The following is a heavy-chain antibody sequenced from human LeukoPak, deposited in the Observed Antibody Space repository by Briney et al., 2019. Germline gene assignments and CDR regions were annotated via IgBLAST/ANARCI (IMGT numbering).Heavy chain of an antibody. D-gene: IGHD3-10*01. CDR1: GYTFTGYY. Sequence: GASVKASCKASGYTFTGYYMHWVRQAPGQGLEWMGWMNPNSGNTGYAQKFQGRVTMTRNTSISTAYMELSSLRSEDTAVYYCARGSLGVLWFGEHYWGQGTLVTVSS. J-gene: IGHJ4*02. CDR2: MNPNSGNT. CDR3: ARGSLGVLWFGEHY. V-gene: IGHV1-8*02.